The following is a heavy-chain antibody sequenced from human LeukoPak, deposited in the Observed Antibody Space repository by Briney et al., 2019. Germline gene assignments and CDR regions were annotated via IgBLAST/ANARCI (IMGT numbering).Heavy chain of an antibody. CDR1: GFTFNTYG. D-gene: IGHD1-7*01. Sequence: PGGSLRLSCAASGFTFNTYGMSWVRQAPGKGLEWVSGISGSGGATYYADSVKGRFTISRDNSKNTLYLQMNNLRAEDTAVYYCAKDRACGQWNCQGSDYWGQGTLVTVSS. V-gene: IGHV3-23*01. CDR3: AKDRACGQWNCQGSDY. CDR2: ISGSGGAT. J-gene: IGHJ4*02.